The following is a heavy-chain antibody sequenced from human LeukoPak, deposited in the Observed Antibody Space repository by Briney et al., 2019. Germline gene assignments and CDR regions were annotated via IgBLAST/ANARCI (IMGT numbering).Heavy chain of an antibody. V-gene: IGHV4-4*02. J-gene: IGHJ4*02. CDR1: GGSVINTNW. Sequence: PSETLSLTCGVSGGSVINTNWWTWVRQPPGKGLAWIGEVHLDGRTNYNPSLESRLTMSVDVSENQVSLKLTSVTAADTAVYYCAREGGFYRPLDYSGQGTLVTVSS. CDR2: VHLDGRT. D-gene: IGHD3-3*01. CDR3: AREGGFYRPLDY.